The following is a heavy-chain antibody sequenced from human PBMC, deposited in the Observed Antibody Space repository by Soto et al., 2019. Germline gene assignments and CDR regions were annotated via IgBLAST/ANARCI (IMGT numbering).Heavy chain of an antibody. J-gene: IGHJ4*02. CDR1: GFTVSSNY. CDR2: IYSGGTT. V-gene: IGHV3-66*01. Sequence: EVQLVESGGGLVQPGGSLRLSCAASGFTVSSNYMTWVRQAPGKGLEWVSVIYSGGTTYYADSVKGRFTISRDNYKNTLYLQMNGRRAEDTAVYYCARVVEYGSASDYWGRGTLVTVSS. CDR3: ARVVEYGSASDY. D-gene: IGHD3-10*01.